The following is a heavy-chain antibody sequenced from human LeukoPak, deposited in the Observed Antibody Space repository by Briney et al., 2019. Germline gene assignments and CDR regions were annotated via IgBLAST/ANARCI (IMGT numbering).Heavy chain of an antibody. CDR1: GFTFSNYW. Sequence: GSLRLSCAASGFTFSNYWMHWVRQAPGKGLVWVSHVNTDASSTRYADSVKGRFTISRDNAKNTVYLQMNSLRAEDTAVYYCAREALRFPLFDPWGQGTLVTVSS. V-gene: IGHV3-74*01. D-gene: IGHD3-3*01. J-gene: IGHJ5*02. CDR2: VNTDASST. CDR3: AREALRFPLFDP.